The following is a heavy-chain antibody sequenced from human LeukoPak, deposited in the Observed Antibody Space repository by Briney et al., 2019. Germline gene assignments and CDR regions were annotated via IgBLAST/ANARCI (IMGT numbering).Heavy chain of an antibody. D-gene: IGHD6-13*01. Sequence: PGGSLRLSCAASGFTFSSYGMHWVRQAPGKGLEWVAFIRYDGSNKYYADSVKGRFTISRDNSKNTLYLQMNSLRAEDTAVYYCAKATRYSSSWYVSGGAYYFDYWGQGTLVTVSS. CDR3: AKATRYSSSWYVSGGAYYFDY. CDR2: IRYDGSNK. J-gene: IGHJ4*02. V-gene: IGHV3-30*02. CDR1: GFTFSSYG.